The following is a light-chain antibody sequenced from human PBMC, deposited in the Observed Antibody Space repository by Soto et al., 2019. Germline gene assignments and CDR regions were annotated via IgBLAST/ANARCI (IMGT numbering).Light chain of an antibody. V-gene: IGKV3-15*01. CDR1: QSINTN. J-gene: IGKJ1*01. CDR2: GAS. Sequence: IVMTQSPATLSVSPGARAPLSCRASQSINTNLAWFQQKPGRAPRLLIFGASTRATDIPARFSGSGSGTEFTLTISTLQSEDFAVYYCQHYNDRPPWTFGQGTKVDI. CDR3: QHYNDRPPWT.